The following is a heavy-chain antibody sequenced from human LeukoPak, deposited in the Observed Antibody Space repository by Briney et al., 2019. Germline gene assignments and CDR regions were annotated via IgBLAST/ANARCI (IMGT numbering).Heavy chain of an antibody. CDR1: GYSISSGYY. V-gene: IGHV4-61*01. J-gene: IGHJ4*02. CDR2: IYYSGST. D-gene: IGHD6-19*01. CDR3: ASGYSSGWYPS. Sequence: PSETLSLTCTVSGYSISSGYYWGWIRQPPGKGLEWIGYIYYSGSTNYNPSLKSRVTISVDTSKNQFSLKLSSVTAADTAVYYCASGYSSGWYPSWGQGTLVTVSS.